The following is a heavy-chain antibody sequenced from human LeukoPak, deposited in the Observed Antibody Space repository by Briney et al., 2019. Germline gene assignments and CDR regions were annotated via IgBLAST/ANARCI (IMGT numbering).Heavy chain of an antibody. D-gene: IGHD3-10*01. Sequence: GAAVKVSCKSSGYTFTGYYMHWVRQAPGQGLEWMGWINPNSGGSNYAQKFQGRVTMTRDTSITTAYMELSRLRADDTAMYYCARPPVGRLDWFDPWGQGTLVTVSS. CDR3: ARPPVGRLDWFDP. V-gene: IGHV1-2*02. CDR2: INPNSGGS. CDR1: GYTFTGYY. J-gene: IGHJ5*02.